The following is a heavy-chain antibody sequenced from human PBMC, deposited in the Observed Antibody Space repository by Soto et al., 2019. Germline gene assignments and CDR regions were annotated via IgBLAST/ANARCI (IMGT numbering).Heavy chain of an antibody. V-gene: IGHV1-46*01. CDR2: INPSGGST. J-gene: IGHJ5*02. CDR3: ARGDDSSGSWFNP. D-gene: IGHD3-22*01. Sequence: GASVKVSCKASGYTCINYYTDWVRQAPGEGLEWMGIINPSGGSTSYAQKFQGSVTMTRDTSTSTVYMELTSLRSEDTAVYCCARGDDSSGSWFNPWGQGTLITVST. CDR1: GYTCINYY.